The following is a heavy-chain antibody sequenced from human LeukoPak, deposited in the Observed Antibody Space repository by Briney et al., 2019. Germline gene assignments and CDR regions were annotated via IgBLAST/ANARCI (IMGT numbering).Heavy chain of an antibody. Sequence: SETLSLTCTVSGGSISSYYWSWIRQPPGKGLEWIGYIYYGGSTNYNPSLKSRVTISVDTSKNQFSLKLSSVTAADTAVYYCARVDAGSWGYYYYYGMDVWGQGTTVTVSS. J-gene: IGHJ6*02. CDR3: ARVDAGSWGYYYYYGMDV. D-gene: IGHD6-13*01. CDR2: IYYGGST. CDR1: GGSISSYY. V-gene: IGHV4-59*01.